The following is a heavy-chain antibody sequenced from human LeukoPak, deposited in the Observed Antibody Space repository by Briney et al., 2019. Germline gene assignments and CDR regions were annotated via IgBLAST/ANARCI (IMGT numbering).Heavy chain of an antibody. CDR3: ARDRCPDYDFWSGPDGFDP. Sequence: GASVKVSCKASGYTFTSYYMHWVRQAPGQGLEWMGIINPSGGSTSYAQKFQGRVTMTRDMSTSKVYMELNSLRSEDTAVYYCARDRCPDYDFWSGPDGFDPWGQGTLVTVSS. D-gene: IGHD3-3*01. CDR1: GYTFTSYY. J-gene: IGHJ5*02. CDR2: INPSGGST. V-gene: IGHV1-46*01.